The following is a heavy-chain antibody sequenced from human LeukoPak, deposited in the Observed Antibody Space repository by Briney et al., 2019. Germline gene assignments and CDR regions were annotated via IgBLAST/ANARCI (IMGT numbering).Heavy chain of an antibody. CDR1: GGSFSGYY. D-gene: IGHD3-3*02. CDR3: ARGQFWSGYSI. CDR2: INHGRST. Sequence: SETLSLTCAVSGGSFSGYYWSWIRQPPGKGLEWIGEINHGRSTNYNPSLKSRVTMSVDTSKNQFSLKLSSVTAADTAIYYCARGQFWSGYSIWGQGTLVTVSS. V-gene: IGHV4-34*01. J-gene: IGHJ4*02.